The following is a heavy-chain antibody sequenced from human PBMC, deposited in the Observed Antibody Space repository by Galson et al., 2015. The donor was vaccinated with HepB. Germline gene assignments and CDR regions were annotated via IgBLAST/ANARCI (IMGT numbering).Heavy chain of an antibody. CDR3: VPPLWFGELPFDY. V-gene: IGHV3-64D*06. J-gene: IGHJ4*02. CDR2: ISSNGGST. D-gene: IGHD3-10*01. CDR1: GFTFGSYA. Sequence: SLRLSCAASGFTFGSYAMHWVRQAPGKGLEYVSAISSNGGSTYYADSVKGRFTISRDNSKNTLYLQMSSLRAEDTAVYYCVPPLWFGELPFDYWGQGTLVTVSS.